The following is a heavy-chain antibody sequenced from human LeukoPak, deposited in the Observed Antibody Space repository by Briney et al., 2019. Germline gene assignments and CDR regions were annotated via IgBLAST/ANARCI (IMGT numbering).Heavy chain of an antibody. D-gene: IGHD2-2*01. V-gene: IGHV3-30*02. CDR3: AEDKGYCSSTSCSTSYYYYYYMDV. Sequence: GGSLSLSCAASGFTFSSYGMHWVRQAPGKGLEWVAFIRYDGSNKYYADSVKGRFTISRDNSKNTLYLQMNSLRAEDTAVYYCAEDKGYCSSTSCSTSYYYYYYMDVWGKGTTVTVSS. CDR1: GFTFSSYG. CDR2: IRYDGSNK. J-gene: IGHJ6*03.